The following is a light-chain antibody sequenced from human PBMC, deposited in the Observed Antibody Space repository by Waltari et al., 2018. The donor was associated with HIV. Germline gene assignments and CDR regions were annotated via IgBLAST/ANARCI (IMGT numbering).Light chain of an antibody. CDR3: QQYVNSLRT. V-gene: IGKV3-20*01. CDR2: GAS. CDR1: QSVSSNY. Sequence: DIVLTQSPGTLSLSPGERATLSCRASQSVSSNYLAWYQQKPGQAPRLLIYGASSRATGIPDRFSGSGSGTDFTLTISRLEPEDFAVYYCQQYVNSLRTFGQGTKVEIK. J-gene: IGKJ1*01.